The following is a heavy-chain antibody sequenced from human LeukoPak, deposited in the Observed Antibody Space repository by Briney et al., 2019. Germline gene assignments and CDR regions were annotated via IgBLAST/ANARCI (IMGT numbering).Heavy chain of an antibody. CDR1: GFDFNNYA. CDR2: MSGTGYHT. CDR3: AKDRHHRGYSYGVDY. J-gene: IGHJ4*02. V-gene: IGHV3-23*01. Sequence: GGSLRLSCAASGFDFNNYAMSWVRQGPGKRLEWVSAMSGTGYHTYYADSDKTYYADSVKGRFTISRDNSKNTLYLQMNSLRAEDTAVYYCAKDRHHRGYSYGVDYWGQGTLVTVSS. D-gene: IGHD5-18*01.